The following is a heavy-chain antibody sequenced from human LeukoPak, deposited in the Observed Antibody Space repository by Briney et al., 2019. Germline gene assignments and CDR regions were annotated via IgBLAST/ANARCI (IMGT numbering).Heavy chain of an antibody. V-gene: IGHV4-39*01. J-gene: IGHJ4*02. CDR1: GGSISRSSYY. Sequence: SETLSLTCSVSGGSISRSSYYWGWIRQPPGKGLEWIGSIYYSGSTYYNPSLKSRITISVDTSKNQFSLKLSSVTAADTAVYYCASGPRPFDYWGQGTLVTVSS. CDR3: ASGPRPFDY. CDR2: IYYSGST.